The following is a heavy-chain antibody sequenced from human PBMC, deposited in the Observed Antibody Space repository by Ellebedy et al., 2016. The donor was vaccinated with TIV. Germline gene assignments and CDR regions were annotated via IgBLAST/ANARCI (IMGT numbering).Heavy chain of an antibody. V-gene: IGHV3-7*04. CDR1: GFSFRSYW. Sequence: GGSLRLSCTASGFSFRSYWMTWVRQAPGKGLEWVANINQDGSEKFYGDSVKGRFTISRDNAKNSLYLQVSSLRVEDTAVFYCATDGSYGDYRSPTHAFVMWGQGTVVTASS. CDR2: INQDGSEK. CDR3: ATDGSYGDYRSPTHAFVM. D-gene: IGHD4-17*01. J-gene: IGHJ3*02.